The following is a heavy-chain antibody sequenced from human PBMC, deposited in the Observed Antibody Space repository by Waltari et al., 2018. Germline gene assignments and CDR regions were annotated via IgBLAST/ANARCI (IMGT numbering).Heavy chain of an antibody. CDR3: ARQPEGDFDY. J-gene: IGHJ4*02. CDR2: IYHSGST. D-gene: IGHD3-16*01. CDR1: GYSISSAYY. Sequence: QVQLQESGPGLVKPSETLSLTCAVSGYSISSAYYWGWIRQPPGKGLEWIGSIYHSGSTYYNPSLKSRVTISVDTSKNQFSLKLSSVTAADTAVYYCARQPEGDFDYWGQGTLVTVSS. V-gene: IGHV4-38-2*01.